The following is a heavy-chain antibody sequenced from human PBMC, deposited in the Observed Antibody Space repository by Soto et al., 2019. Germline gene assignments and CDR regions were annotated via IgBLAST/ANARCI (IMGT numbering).Heavy chain of an antibody. D-gene: IGHD3-10*01. CDR2: INYRGNT. J-gene: IGHJ6*02. V-gene: IGHV4-59*01. CDR3: ALAALDRGASGGGMDV. CDR1: DESNNNYY. Sequence: QVHLQESGPGLVRPSETLSLNCTVSDESNNNYYWNWIRQFPGKGLEWIGYINYRGNTFYNPSLKIRPTRSADASKNQMSLQLRSVTAADTAMYYSALAALDRGASGGGMDVWGQGTTVIVSS.